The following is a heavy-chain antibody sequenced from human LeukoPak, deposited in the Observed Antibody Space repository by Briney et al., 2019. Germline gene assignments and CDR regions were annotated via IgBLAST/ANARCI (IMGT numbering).Heavy chain of an antibody. CDR2: ISWSSSTI. V-gene: IGHV3-48*02. CDR1: GFTFSSYS. D-gene: IGHD6-6*01. CDR3: AREYSSSSGSVSDY. Sequence: PGGSLRLFCAASGFTFSSYSVNWVRQAPGEGLEWVSYISWSSSTIYYADTVNGRFTISRDNAKNSLYLQMNSLRDEDTAVYYCAREYSSSSGSVSDYWGQGTLVTVSS. J-gene: IGHJ4*02.